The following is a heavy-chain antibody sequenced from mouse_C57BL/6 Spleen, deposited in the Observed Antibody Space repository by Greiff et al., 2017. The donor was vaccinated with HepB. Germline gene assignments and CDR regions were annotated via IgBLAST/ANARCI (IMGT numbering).Heavy chain of an antibody. J-gene: IGHJ4*01. D-gene: IGHD1-1*01. CDR1: GYSFTDYN. CDR3: AREGYYGSSWAMDY. V-gene: IGHV1-39*01. CDR2: INPNYGTT. Sequence: VQLKQSGPELVKPGASVKISCKASGYSFTDYNMNWVKQSNGKSLEWIGVINPNYGTTSYNQKFKGKATLTVDQSSSTAYMQLNSLTSEDSAVYYCAREGYYGSSWAMDYWGQGTSVTVSS.